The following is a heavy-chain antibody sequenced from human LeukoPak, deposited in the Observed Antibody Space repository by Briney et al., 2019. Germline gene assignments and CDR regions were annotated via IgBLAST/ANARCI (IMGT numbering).Heavy chain of an antibody. CDR1: GFTFSSYA. CDR2: ITSNGGSP. Sequence: GGSLRLSCAASGFTFSSYAMHWVRQAPGQGLEYVSAITSNGGSPYYANSVRGRFTIFRDNSKNTLYLQMGSLRAEDMAVYYCAREYCSGGDCQYYFDYWGQGTLVTVPS. D-gene: IGHD2-15*01. J-gene: IGHJ4*02. V-gene: IGHV3-64*01. CDR3: AREYCSGGDCQYYFDY.